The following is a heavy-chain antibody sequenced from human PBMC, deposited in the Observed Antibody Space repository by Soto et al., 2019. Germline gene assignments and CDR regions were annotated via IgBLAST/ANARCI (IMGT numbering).Heavy chain of an antibody. D-gene: IGHD3-10*01. J-gene: IGHJ5*02. CDR3: ARVSPLLWFGDRWFDP. CDR2: INHSGST. CDR1: GGSFSGYD. V-gene: IGHV4-34*01. Sequence: SETLSLTCAVYGGSFSGYDWSWIRQPPGKGLEWIGEINHSGSTNYNPSLKSRVTISVDTSKNQFSLKLSSVTAADTAVYYCARVSPLLWFGDRWFDPWGQGTLVTVSS.